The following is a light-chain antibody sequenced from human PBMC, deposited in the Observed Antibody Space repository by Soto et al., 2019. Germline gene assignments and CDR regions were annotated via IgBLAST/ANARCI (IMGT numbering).Light chain of an antibody. J-gene: IGKJ1*01. CDR2: KAS. CDR1: QGVSDW. CDR3: QQYSGYWT. Sequence: DIKMTQLPSPVSGSVVYTVPITFRASQGVSDWVAWYQQKPGIAPKLLIHKASTLESGVPSRFSGSGFGTEFTLTINSLQPDDFATYYCQQYSGYWTFGQGTKVDIK. V-gene: IGKV1-5*03.